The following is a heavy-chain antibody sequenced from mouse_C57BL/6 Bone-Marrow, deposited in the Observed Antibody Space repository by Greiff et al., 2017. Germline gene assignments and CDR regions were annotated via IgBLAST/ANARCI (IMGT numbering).Heavy chain of an antibody. D-gene: IGHD2-4*01. CDR2: VYPGSGSI. Sequence: VQLQQSGAELVKPGASVKLSCKASGYIFTEYTIHWVKQRSGQGLEWIGWVYPGSGSIKYNERVKDKATLTADKSSNTVYMELSRLTSKDSAVYFCARHERYYDYEGYFDYWGQGTTLTVSS. CDR1: GYIFTEYT. J-gene: IGHJ2*01. V-gene: IGHV1-62-2*01. CDR3: ARHERYYDYEGYFDY.